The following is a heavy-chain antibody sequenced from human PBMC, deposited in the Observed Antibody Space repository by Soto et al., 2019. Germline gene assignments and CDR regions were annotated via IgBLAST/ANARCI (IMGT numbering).Heavy chain of an antibody. CDR1: GFTFTSSA. CDR3: AADLGWYVGNWFDP. D-gene: IGHD6-19*01. V-gene: IGHV1-58*01. CDR2: IVVGSGNT. J-gene: IGHJ5*02. Sequence: SVKVSCKASGFTFTSSAVQWVRQARGQRLEWIGWIVVGSGNTNYALKFQERVTITRDMSTSTAYMELSSLRSEDTAVYYCAADLGWYVGNWFDPWGQGTLVTVSS.